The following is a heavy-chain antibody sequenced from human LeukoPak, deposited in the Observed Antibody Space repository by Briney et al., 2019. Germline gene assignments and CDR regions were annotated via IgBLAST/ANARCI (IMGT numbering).Heavy chain of an antibody. J-gene: IGHJ4*02. CDR1: GGSPGSYY. V-gene: IGHV4-59*01. CDR2: IYYSGST. CDR3: ARAWVEYYDSSGHFDC. Sequence: PSETLSPTCPLSGGSPGSYYWSWIRQPPGKGLEWIGYIYYSGSTNYNPSLKSRVTISVDTSKNQFSLKLSSVTAADTAVYYCARAWVEYYDSSGHFDCWGQGTLVTVSS. D-gene: IGHD3-22*01.